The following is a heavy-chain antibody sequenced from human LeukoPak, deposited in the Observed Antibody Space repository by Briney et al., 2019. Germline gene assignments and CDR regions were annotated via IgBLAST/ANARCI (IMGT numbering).Heavy chain of an antibody. J-gene: IGHJ4*02. CDR2: FDPEDGET. V-gene: IGHV1-24*01. D-gene: IGHD1-26*01. CDR3: ATSKGKWELLFDY. Sequence: GASVKVSCKVSGYTLTELSMHWVRQAPGKGLGWMGGFDPEDGETIYAQKFQGRVTMTEDTSTDTAYMELSSLRSEDTAVYYCATSKGKWELLFDYWGQGTLVTVSS. CDR1: GYTLTELS.